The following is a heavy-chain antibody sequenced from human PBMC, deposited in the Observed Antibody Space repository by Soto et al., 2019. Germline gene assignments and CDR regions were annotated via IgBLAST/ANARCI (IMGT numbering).Heavy chain of an antibody. CDR1: GITFTTSS. V-gene: IGHV1-18*01. D-gene: IGHD5-18*01. CDR2: ISAYNGNT. CDR3: ARDSQAWIQLWPNFDY. J-gene: IGHJ4*02. Sequence: QVQLVQSGAEVKQPGSAVKVSCKASGITFTTSSISWMRQAPGQGLEWMGWISAYNGNTNYAQKLQGRVTMTTDTSTSTAYMELRSLRSDDTAVYYCARDSQAWIQLWPNFDYWGQGTLVTVSS.